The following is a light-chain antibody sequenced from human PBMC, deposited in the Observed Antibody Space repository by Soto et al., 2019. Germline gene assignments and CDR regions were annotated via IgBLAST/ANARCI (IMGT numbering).Light chain of an antibody. V-gene: IGKV1-39*01. CDR3: QQSYSTPWT. J-gene: IGKJ1*01. Sequence: DIPLTQSPSSLSASVGDRLTITCRTSQGIGTFLNWYRQTPGKAPELLIYAASTLQSGVPSRFSGSGSATDFTLTISSLQPEDFATYYCQQSYSTPWTFGQGTKVDIK. CDR1: QGIGTF. CDR2: AAS.